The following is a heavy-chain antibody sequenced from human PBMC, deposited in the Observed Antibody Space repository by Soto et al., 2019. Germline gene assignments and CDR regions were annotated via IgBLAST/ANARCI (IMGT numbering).Heavy chain of an antibody. V-gene: IGHV3-30*18. CDR3: AKDGSSWYG. CDR2: ISYDGSNK. J-gene: IGHJ4*02. D-gene: IGHD6-13*01. CDR1: GFTFSSYG. Sequence: GGSLRLSCAASGFTFSSYGMHWVRQAPGKGLEWVAVISYDGSNKYYADSVKGRFTISRDNSKNTLYLQMNSLRAEDTAVYYCAKDGSSWYGWGQGTLVTVSS.